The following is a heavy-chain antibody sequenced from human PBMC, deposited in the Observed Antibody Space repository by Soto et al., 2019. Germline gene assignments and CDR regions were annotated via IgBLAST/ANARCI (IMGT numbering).Heavy chain of an antibody. CDR2: IYSSGNT. D-gene: IGHD2-2*01. V-gene: IGHV4-59*08. Sequence: PSETLSLTCTVSGGSISGYYWSWIRQPPGKGLEWIGYIYSSGNTNYDPSLKSRVTISVDTSRNQFSLKLSSVTAADTAVYYCARQFCSSTRCLPYFDYWGQGTLVTVSS. CDR3: ARQFCSSTRCLPYFDY. J-gene: IGHJ4*02. CDR1: GGSISGYY.